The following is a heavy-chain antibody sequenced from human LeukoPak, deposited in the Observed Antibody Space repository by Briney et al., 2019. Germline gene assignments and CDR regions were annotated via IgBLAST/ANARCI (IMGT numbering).Heavy chain of an antibody. CDR1: GGTFSSYA. V-gene: IGHV1-69*01. Sequence: GSSMKVSCKASGGTFSSYAISWVRQAPGQGLEWMGGIIPIFGTANYAQKFQGRVTITADESTSTAYMELSSLRSEDTAVYYCARESSISRDCSGGSCYSGSYWGQGTLVTVSS. J-gene: IGHJ4*02. D-gene: IGHD2-15*01. CDR3: ARESSISRDCSGGSCYSGSY. CDR2: IIPIFGTA.